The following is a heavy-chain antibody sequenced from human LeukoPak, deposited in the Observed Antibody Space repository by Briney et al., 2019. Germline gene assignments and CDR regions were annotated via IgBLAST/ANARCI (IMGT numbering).Heavy chain of an antibody. CDR1: GGSFSGYY. CDR2: INHSGST. CDR3: ARQVEMATITPYYYYYYYMDV. Sequence: SETLSLTCAVYGGSFSGYYWSWIRQPPGKGLEWIGEINHSGSTNYNPSLKSRVTISVDTSKNQFSLKLSSVTAADTAVYYCARQVEMATITPYYYYYYYMDVWGKGTTVTVSS. J-gene: IGHJ6*03. D-gene: IGHD5-24*01. V-gene: IGHV4-34*01.